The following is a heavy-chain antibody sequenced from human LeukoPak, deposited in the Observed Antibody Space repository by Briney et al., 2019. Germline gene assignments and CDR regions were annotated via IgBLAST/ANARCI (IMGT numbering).Heavy chain of an antibody. CDR1: GYRITSYW. Sequence: GESLKISCKGSGYRITSYWIAWVRQMPGKGLEWMGIIQPGDSDTRYSPSFQGQDTISADKSINTAYLQWSSLKASDTAMYYCARHHCSSTSCYTMDYWGQGTLVTVSS. CDR2: IQPGDSDT. CDR3: ARHHCSSTSCYTMDY. D-gene: IGHD2-2*02. V-gene: IGHV5-51*01. J-gene: IGHJ4*02.